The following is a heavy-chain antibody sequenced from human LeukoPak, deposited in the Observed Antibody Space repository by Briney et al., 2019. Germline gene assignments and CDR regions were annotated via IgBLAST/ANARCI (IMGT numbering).Heavy chain of an antibody. CDR2: INPNSGGT. Sequence: ASVKVSCKASGYTFTGYYMHWVRQAPGQGLEWMGWINPNSGGTNYAQKFQGRVTMTRDTSISTAYMELSSLRSEDTAVYYCARAMTTVTTYYYYYYMDVWGKGTTVTVSS. J-gene: IGHJ6*03. CDR3: ARAMTTVTTYYYYYYMDV. CDR1: GYTFTGYY. V-gene: IGHV1-2*02. D-gene: IGHD4-11*01.